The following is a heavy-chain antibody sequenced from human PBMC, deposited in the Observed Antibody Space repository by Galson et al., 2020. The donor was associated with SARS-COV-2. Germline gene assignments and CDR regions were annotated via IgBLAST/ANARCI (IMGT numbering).Heavy chain of an antibody. D-gene: IGHD3-22*01. CDR1: GFTFSSYV. Sequence: GESLKISCAASGFTFSSYVMHWVRQAPGKGLEWVAVMSYDGHKKYYADSVKGRFTISRDNSKNTLYLQMNSLGTEDTAVYYCARDHYDSSGYFEAFYYGMDVWGQGTTVTVSS. CDR2: MSYDGHKK. J-gene: IGHJ6*02. V-gene: IGHV3-30-3*01. CDR3: ARDHYDSSGYFEAFYYGMDV.